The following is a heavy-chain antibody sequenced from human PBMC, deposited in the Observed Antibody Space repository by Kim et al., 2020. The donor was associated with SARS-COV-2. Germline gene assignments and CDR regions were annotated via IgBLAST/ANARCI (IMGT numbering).Heavy chain of an antibody. D-gene: IGHD1-26*01. Sequence: GGSLRLSCAASGFSFSDHYMDWVRQAPGKGLEWVGRSRNNARRYTTEYAASVKGRFTISRDDSGNSLYLQMNSLKSEDTAVYYCAPTEHSNFDYMGQGTLVTVSS. CDR3: APTEHSNFDY. V-gene: IGHV3-72*01. J-gene: IGHJ4*02. CDR1: GFSFSDHY. CDR2: SRNNARRYTT.